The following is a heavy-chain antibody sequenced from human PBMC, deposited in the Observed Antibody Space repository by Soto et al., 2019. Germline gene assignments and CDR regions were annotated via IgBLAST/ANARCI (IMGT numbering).Heavy chain of an antibody. CDR3: ARDLSYNFYDF. D-gene: IGHD3-3*01. V-gene: IGHV1-46*02. CDR2: IYPSGGST. CDR1: GETFDDYY. Sequence: ASVKVSCKTSGETFDDYYVHWVRQAPGQGLEWIGKIYPSGGSTNYAQKFRGRATLTRETSTTTVYMDLSGLTSEDTAIYYCARDLSYNFYDFWGQGTQVTVSS. J-gene: IGHJ4*02.